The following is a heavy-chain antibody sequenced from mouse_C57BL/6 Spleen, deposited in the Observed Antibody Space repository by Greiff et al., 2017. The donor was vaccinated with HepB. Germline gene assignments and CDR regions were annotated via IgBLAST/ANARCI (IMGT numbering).Heavy chain of an antibody. Sequence: EVQVVESGEGLVKPGGSLKLSCAASGFTFSSYAMSWVRQTPEKRLEWVAYISSGGDYIYYADTVKGRFTISRDNARNTLYLQMSSLKSEDTAMYYCTRGYYYGSSGAWFAYWGQGTLVTVSA. J-gene: IGHJ3*01. D-gene: IGHD1-1*01. CDR1: GFTFSSYA. V-gene: IGHV5-9-1*02. CDR3: TRGYYYGSSGAWFAY. CDR2: ISSGGDYI.